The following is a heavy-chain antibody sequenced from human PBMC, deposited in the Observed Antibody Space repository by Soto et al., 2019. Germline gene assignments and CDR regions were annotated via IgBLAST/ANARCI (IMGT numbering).Heavy chain of an antibody. V-gene: IGHV1-2*02. J-gene: IGHJ6*02. Sequence: QVQLVQSGAEVKKPGASVKVSCKASGYTFTGYYMHWVRQAPGQGLEWMGWINPNSGGTNYAQKFQGRVTMTRDTSISTAYMALSRLRADDTAVYYCARDSGFDRLYGMDVWGQGTTVTVSS. CDR1: GYTFTGYY. CDR3: ARDSGFDRLYGMDV. CDR2: INPNSGGT. D-gene: IGHD3-9*01.